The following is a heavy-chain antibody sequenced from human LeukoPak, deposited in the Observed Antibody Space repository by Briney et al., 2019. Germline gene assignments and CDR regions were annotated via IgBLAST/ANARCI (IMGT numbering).Heavy chain of an antibody. D-gene: IGHD4-17*01. Sequence: GGSLRLSCAASGFTVSSNYMSWVRQAPGKGLEWVSVIYSGGSTYYADSVKGRFSISRDKSKNTLYLQMNSLRAEDTAVYYCARRAGEYSHPYDYWGQGTLVTVSS. CDR2: IYSGGST. J-gene: IGHJ4*02. CDR1: GFTVSSNY. CDR3: ARRAGEYSHPYDY. V-gene: IGHV3-66*04.